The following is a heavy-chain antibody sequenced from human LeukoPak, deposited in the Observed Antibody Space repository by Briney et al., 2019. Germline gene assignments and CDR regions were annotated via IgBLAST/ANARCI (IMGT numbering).Heavy chain of an antibody. CDR3: ARHRITRGQFDY. J-gene: IGHJ4*02. V-gene: IGHV4-39*01. CDR1: GGPISSSSYY. D-gene: IGHD7-27*01. Sequence: PSETLSLTCTVSGGPISSSSYYWGWIRQPPGKGLEWIGSIYYSGSTYYNPSLKSRVTISVDTSKNQFSLKLRYVTAADTAVYYCARHRITRGQFDYWGQGTLVTVSS. CDR2: IYYSGST.